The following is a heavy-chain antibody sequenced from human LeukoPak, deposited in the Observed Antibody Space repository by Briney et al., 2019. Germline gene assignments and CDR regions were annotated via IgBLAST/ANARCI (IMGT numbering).Heavy chain of an antibody. D-gene: IGHD3-3*01. CDR1: GYTFTGYY. CDR2: INPNSGGT. V-gene: IGHV1-2*02. J-gene: IGHJ6*03. Sequence: GASVKVSCRASGYTFTGYYMHWVRQAPGQGLEWMGWINPNSGGTNYAQKFQGRVTMTRDTSISTAYMELSRLRSDDTAVYYCARVNDFWSGLFPVGYYYYYMDVWGKGTTVAVSS. CDR3: ARVNDFWSGLFPVGYYYYYMDV.